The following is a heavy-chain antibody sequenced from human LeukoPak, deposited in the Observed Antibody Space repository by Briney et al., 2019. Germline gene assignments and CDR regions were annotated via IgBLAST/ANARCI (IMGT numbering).Heavy chain of an antibody. CDR3: ARGDYCSGGSCYFGWFDP. J-gene: IGHJ5*02. CDR1: RYTFAGYY. Sequence: ASVKVSCKASRYTFAGYYMHWVRQAPGQGLEWMGWINRNSGGTNYAQKFQGRVTMTRDTSISTAYMELSRLRSDDTAMYYCARGDYCSGGSCYFGWFDPWGQGALVTVSS. D-gene: IGHD2-15*01. V-gene: IGHV1-2*02. CDR2: INRNSGGT.